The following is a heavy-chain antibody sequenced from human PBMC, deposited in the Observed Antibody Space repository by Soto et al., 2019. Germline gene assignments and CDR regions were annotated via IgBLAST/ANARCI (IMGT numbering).Heavy chain of an antibody. CDR1: GGSVSSRNYF. Sequence: QVQLQESGPGLVRPSDTLSLTCSVSGGSVSSRNYFWGWIRQPPGKGLEWIGNIYYNGSTNYHPSLKSRVTISVDTPKNQFSLKLTSVTAADTAVYFCARVDYGDYPWFDPWGQGTLVTVSS. J-gene: IGHJ5*02. CDR2: IYYNGST. V-gene: IGHV4-61*01. CDR3: ARVDYGDYPWFDP. D-gene: IGHD4-17*01.